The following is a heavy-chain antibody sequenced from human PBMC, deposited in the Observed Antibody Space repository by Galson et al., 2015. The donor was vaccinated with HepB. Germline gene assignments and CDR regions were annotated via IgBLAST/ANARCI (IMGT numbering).Heavy chain of an antibody. CDR1: GFTFSTIW. V-gene: IGHV3-7*03. CDR2: IKPDGSEK. D-gene: IGHD5-12*01. CDR3: ARDPNSGSDYY. Sequence: SLRLSCAASGFTFSTIWMSWVRQAPGKGPEWVANIKPDGSEKYYVDSVKGRFTISRDNAKNSLYLQMNSLRAEDTAVYYCARDPNSGSDYYWGQGTLVTVSS. J-gene: IGHJ4*02.